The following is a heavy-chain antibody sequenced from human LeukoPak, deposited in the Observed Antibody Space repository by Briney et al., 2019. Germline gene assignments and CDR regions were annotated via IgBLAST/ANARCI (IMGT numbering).Heavy chain of an antibody. Sequence: GGSLRLSCAASGFTFTDYAIHWVRQTPGKGLEWVSGISWNSNSKGYADSVRGRFTISRDNARNSLYLQMNSLGAEDTALYYCAKDIGGSSGPAGYWGQGTLVTVSS. CDR1: GFTFTDYA. V-gene: IGHV3-9*01. CDR2: ISWNSNSK. CDR3: AKDIGGSSGPAGY. J-gene: IGHJ4*02. D-gene: IGHD6-19*01.